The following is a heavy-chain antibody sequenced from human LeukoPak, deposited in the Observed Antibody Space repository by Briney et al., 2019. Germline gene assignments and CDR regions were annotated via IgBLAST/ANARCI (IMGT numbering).Heavy chain of an antibody. CDR3: ARDLAKYYFDY. V-gene: IGHV3-11*04. CDR1: GFTFSDYY. Sequence: GGSLRLSCVASGFTFSDYYMSWIRQAPGKGLEWVSYISSSGSTIYYADSVKGRFTISRDNAKNSLYLQMNSLRAEDTAVYYCARDLAKYYFDYWGQGTLVTVSS. D-gene: IGHD3-16*01. CDR2: ISSSGSTI. J-gene: IGHJ4*02.